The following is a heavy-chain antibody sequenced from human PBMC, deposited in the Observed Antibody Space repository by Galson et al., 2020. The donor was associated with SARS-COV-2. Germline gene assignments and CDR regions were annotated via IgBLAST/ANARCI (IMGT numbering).Heavy chain of an antibody. CDR1: GGSVSTIGYF. V-gene: IGHV4-39*01. Sequence: SETLSLTCAVSGGSVSTIGYFWGWIRQPPGKALESIVYIYYTGSTYFRPSLKSRVTMSMDTSKNQFSLKIKSVTAADTSVYYCVRHLGKFNYYWDVWGKGTTVTVS. J-gene: IGHJ6*03. CDR2: IYYTGST. CDR3: VRHLGKFNYYWDV.